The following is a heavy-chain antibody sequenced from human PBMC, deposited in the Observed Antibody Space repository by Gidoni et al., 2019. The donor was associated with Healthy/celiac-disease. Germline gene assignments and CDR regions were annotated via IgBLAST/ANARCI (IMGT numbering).Heavy chain of an antibody. J-gene: IGHJ4*01. D-gene: IGHD6-19*01. V-gene: IGHV3-49*03. CDR1: GFTFGDYA. CDR3: TRGRLTSRYSSGCPY. CDR2: IRSKAYGGTT. Sequence: EVPLVESGGGLVQPGRSLSLSCTTSGFTFGDYAMSWFRQAPGKGLEWVGFIRSKAYGGTTEYAASVKGRFTISRDDSKSIAYLQMNSLKTEHTAVYYCTRGRLTSRYSSGCPYWGHGTLVTVAS.